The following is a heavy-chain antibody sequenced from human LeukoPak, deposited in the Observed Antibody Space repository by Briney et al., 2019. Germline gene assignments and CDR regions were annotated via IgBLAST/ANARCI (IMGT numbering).Heavy chain of an antibody. V-gene: IGHV3-30*18. J-gene: IGHJ6*02. D-gene: IGHD4-17*01. CDR2: ISYGGSNK. CDR3: AKDRESRPTVSYGMDV. CDR1: GFTFSSYG. Sequence: GGSPRLSCAASGFTFSSYGMHWVRQAPGKGLEWVAVISYGGSNKYYADSVKGRFTISRDNSKNTLYLQMNSLRAEDTAVYYCAKDRESRPTVSYGMDVWGQGTTVTVSS.